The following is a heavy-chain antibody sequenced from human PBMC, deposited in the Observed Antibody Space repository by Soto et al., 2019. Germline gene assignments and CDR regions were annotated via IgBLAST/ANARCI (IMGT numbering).Heavy chain of an antibody. D-gene: IGHD1-7*01. Sequence: GESLKISCQGSGYIFSTYWITWVRQKPGKDLEWMGTIDPSDSHANYSLSFQGHVSLSVDKSIGTAYLKWSGLKASDTDMYYCARHAQDTGTPYSVAVMDVWGQGTTVTVSS. V-gene: IGHV5-10-1*01. CDR3: ARHAQDTGTPYSVAVMDV. CDR2: IDPSDSHA. CDR1: GYIFSTYW. J-gene: IGHJ6*02.